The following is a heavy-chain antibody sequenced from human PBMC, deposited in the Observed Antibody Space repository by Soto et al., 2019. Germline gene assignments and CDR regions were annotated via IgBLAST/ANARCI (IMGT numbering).Heavy chain of an antibody. CDR3: WTEYYYDSGGYYSTLDY. Sequence: ASVKVSCKASGYTFTSYYMHWVRRAPGQGLEWMGIITPSGGSTSYAQKFQGRVTMTRDTSTSTVYMELSSLRSEDTAVYYCWTEYYYDSGGYYSTLDYWGQGTLVTVSS. V-gene: IGHV1-46*01. D-gene: IGHD3-22*01. J-gene: IGHJ4*02. CDR2: ITPSGGST. CDR1: GYTFTSYY.